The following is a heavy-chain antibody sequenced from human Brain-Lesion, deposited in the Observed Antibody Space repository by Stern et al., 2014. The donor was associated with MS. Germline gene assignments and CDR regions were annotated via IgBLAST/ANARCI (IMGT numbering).Heavy chain of an antibody. D-gene: IGHD4-17*01. CDR1: VGSISSGGYS. CDR3: ARIGDDDGDFRLCY. Sequence: QVQLVQSGPGLVKPSQTLSLTCTVSVGSISSGGYSWSWIRQPPGKGLEWVGYIYHTGSTYYNPSLKSRLDISVDTSKNQFSLKVRSVTAADTAVYYCARIGDDDGDFRLCYWGQGTLVTVSS. CDR2: IYHTGST. V-gene: IGHV4-31*03. J-gene: IGHJ4*02.